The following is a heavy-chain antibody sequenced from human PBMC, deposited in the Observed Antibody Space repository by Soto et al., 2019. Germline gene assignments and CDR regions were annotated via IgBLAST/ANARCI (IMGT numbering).Heavy chain of an antibody. Sequence: PGESLKISCKGSGSSFTNSWIGWVRQMPGKGLEWMGIIYPGDSDTRYSPSFEGQVTISADKSISTAYLQWSSLKASDTAMYYCARHTAGILNYYGMDVWGQGTTVTVSS. D-gene: IGHD1-1*01. J-gene: IGHJ6*02. CDR2: IYPGDSDT. V-gene: IGHV5-51*01. CDR1: GSSFTNSW. CDR3: ARHTAGILNYYGMDV.